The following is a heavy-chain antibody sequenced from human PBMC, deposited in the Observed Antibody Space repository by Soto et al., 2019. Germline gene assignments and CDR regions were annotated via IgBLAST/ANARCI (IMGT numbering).Heavy chain of an antibody. CDR2: MDYSGGT. J-gene: IGHJ5*02. D-gene: IGHD3-10*01. Sequence: SETLSLTCSVSGGSISDSGNYWGWIRRPPGKGLEWIGTMDYSGGTSYNPSLKSRVTISADTSNNQFSLRLSSVTAADTAVYYCARRTPLYASESSRFDPWGQGALVTVSS. V-gene: IGHV4-39*01. CDR3: ARRTPLYASESSRFDP. CDR1: GGSISDSGNY.